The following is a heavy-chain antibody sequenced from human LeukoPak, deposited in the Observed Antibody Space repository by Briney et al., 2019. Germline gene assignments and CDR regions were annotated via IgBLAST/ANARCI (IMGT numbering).Heavy chain of an antibody. CDR1: GYTFTSYD. CDR2: MNPSSGNT. CDR3: ARAADEYYYWFDP. D-gene: IGHD3-10*01. J-gene: IGHJ5*02. Sequence: GASVKVSCKASGYTFTSYDINWVRQATGQGLEWMGWMNPSSGNTGYAQKFQGRVTMTRNTSISTAYMELSSLRSEDTAVYYCARAADEYYYWFDPWGQGTLVTVSS. V-gene: IGHV1-8*01.